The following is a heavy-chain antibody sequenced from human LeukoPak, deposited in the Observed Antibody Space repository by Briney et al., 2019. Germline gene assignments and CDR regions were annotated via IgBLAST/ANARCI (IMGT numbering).Heavy chain of an antibody. D-gene: IGHD6-19*01. CDR1: GXTVSGNY. CDR2: IYTDGST. CDR3: ARDLTGVGKYSSGWFDAFDI. Sequence: PGGSLRLSCSASGXTVSGNYMTWVRQAPGRGLEWVSVIYTDGSTYYADSVRGRFTISRDNSKNTLYLRMNSLRVEDTAVYYCARDLTGVGKYSSGWFDAFDIWGQGTMVTVSS. J-gene: IGHJ3*02. V-gene: IGHV3-53*01.